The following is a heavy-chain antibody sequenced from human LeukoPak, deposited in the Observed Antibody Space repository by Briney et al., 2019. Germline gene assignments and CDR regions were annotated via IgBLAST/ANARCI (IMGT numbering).Heavy chain of an antibody. CDR2: ISSSSSYI. CDR1: GFTFSTSR. CDR3: ARDKDVYFDY. J-gene: IGHJ4*02. V-gene: IGHV3-21*01. Sequence: GGCLRPSCVGTGFTFSTSRMNWVSQHPGEGLEWVSSISSSSSYIDYADSVKGRITITRDNAKNSLYLQMNSLRVEDTAVYYCARDKDVYFDYWGQGTLVTVSS.